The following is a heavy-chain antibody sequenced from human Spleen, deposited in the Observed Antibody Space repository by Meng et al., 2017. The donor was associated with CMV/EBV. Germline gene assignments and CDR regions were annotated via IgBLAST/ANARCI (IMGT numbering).Heavy chain of an antibody. CDR1: GFTFSSYS. V-gene: IGHV3-21*01. Sequence: GESLKISCAASGFTFSSYSMNWVRQAPGKGLEWVSSISSSSSYIYYADSVKGRFTISRDNAKNSLYLQMNSLRAEDTAVYYCARYCSSMSCFYYYYYGMDVWGQGTTVTVSS. D-gene: IGHD2-2*01. CDR2: ISSSSSYI. CDR3: ARYCSSMSCFYYYYYGMDV. J-gene: IGHJ6*02.